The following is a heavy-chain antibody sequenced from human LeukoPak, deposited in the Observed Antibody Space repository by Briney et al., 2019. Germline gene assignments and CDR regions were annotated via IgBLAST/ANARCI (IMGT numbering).Heavy chain of an antibody. J-gene: IGHJ3*02. CDR3: ARGGDVFDI. Sequence: GGSLRLSCAASGLTVSSNYMSWVRQAPGKGLEWVSVIYSGGTTFYADSVKGRFSISRDNSKNMLYLQMISLRADDTAVYYCARGGDVFDIWGQGTMVTVSS. CDR2: IYSGGTT. V-gene: IGHV3-53*01. CDR1: GLTVSSNY.